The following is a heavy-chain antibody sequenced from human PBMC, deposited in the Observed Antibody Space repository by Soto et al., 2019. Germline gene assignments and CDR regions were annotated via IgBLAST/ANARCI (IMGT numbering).Heavy chain of an antibody. CDR3: TRAPRGEC. J-gene: IGHJ1*01. V-gene: IGHV1-18*04. D-gene: IGHD2-21*01. Sequence: QVQLVQSGAEVKKPGASVKVSCKASGYTFTSYGISWVRQAPGQGLEWMGWISAYNGNTKYSQKFQGRVTITSDTSASTVYMELSSLTSQDTAVYYCTRAPRGECWGQGTLVTVSS. CDR1: GYTFTSYG. CDR2: ISAYNGNT.